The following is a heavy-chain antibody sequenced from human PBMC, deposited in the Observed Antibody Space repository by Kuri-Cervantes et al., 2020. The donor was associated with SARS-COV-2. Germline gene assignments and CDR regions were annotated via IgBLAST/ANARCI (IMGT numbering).Heavy chain of an antibody. Sequence: GESLKISCAASGFNFSRTDMHWVRQAPGKGLEWVAVISHDGKNKKCIASGKGRFTISRDNSQNTLYLHMKSLRSEDTAMYYCARGAAELRYYGMDVWGQGTTVTVSS. J-gene: IGHJ6*02. CDR1: GFNFSRTD. D-gene: IGHD1-7*01. CDR3: ARGAAELRYYGMDV. V-gene: IGHV3-30*03. CDR2: ISHDGKNK.